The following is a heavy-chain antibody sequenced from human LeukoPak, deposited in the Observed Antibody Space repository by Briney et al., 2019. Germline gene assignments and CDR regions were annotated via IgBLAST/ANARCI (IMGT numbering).Heavy chain of an antibody. CDR2: INPNCGGT. CDR1: GYTFTGYY. D-gene: IGHD3-10*01. CDR3: AMAYGSGSYYFGY. Sequence: ASVKVSCKASGYTFTGYYMHWVRQAPGQGLEWMGWINPNCGGTNYAQKFQGRVTMTRDTSISTAYMELSRLRSDDTAVYYCAMAYGSGSYYFGYWGQGTLVTVSS. V-gene: IGHV1-2*02. J-gene: IGHJ4*02.